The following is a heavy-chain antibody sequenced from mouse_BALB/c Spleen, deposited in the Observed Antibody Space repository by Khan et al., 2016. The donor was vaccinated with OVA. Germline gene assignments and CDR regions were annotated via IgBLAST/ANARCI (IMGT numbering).Heavy chain of an antibody. CDR3: ARSVTMTTVVATDFDY. Sequence: EVELVESGPGLVKPSQSLSLTCTVTGYSITSDYAWNWIRQFPGNKLEWMGYISYSGRTSYNPSLKSRISITRDTSTNQFFLQLNSVTTEDTATYYFARSVTMTTVVATDFDYWGQGTTLTVSS. CDR1: GYSITSDYA. CDR2: ISYSGRT. V-gene: IGHV3-2*02. J-gene: IGHJ2*01. D-gene: IGHD1-1*01.